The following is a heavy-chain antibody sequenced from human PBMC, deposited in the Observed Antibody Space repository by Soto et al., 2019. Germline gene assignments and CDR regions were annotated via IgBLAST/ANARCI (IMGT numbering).Heavy chain of an antibody. CDR1: GFTFSSYE. Sequence: EVQLVESGGGLVQPGGSLRLSCAASGFTFSSYEMNWVRQAPGKGLEWVSYISSSGSTIYYADSVKGRFTISRDNAKNSLYLQMNSLRAEDTAVYYCARGYCSSTSCYARVGYYYYGMDVWGQGTTVTGSS. J-gene: IGHJ6*02. V-gene: IGHV3-48*03. CDR2: ISSSGSTI. D-gene: IGHD2-2*01. CDR3: ARGYCSSTSCYARVGYYYYGMDV.